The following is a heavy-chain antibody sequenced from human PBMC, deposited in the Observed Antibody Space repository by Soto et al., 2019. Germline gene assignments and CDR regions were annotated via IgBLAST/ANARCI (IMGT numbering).Heavy chain of an antibody. D-gene: IGHD3-22*01. CDR1: GGSISSSNW. CDR3: ARSASYYYDNSGYYFLDY. Sequence: QVHLQESGPGLVRPSGTLSLTCVVSGGSISSSNWWNWVRQPPGKGLEWLAEIYHGGSTNYNPSLKSRLIISVDKSKTQFSLQLNSVTAADTAVYYCARSASYYYDNSGYYFLDYWGQGTLVTVSS. V-gene: IGHV4-4*02. J-gene: IGHJ4*02. CDR2: IYHGGST.